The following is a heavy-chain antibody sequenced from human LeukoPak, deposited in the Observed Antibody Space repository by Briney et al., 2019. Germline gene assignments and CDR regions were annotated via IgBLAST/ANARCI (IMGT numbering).Heavy chain of an antibody. V-gene: IGHV4-4*07. CDR2: IYTSGST. J-gene: IGHJ5*02. D-gene: IGHD6-19*01. CDR1: GGSISSYY. Sequence: PSETLSLTCTVSGGSISSYYWSWIRQPPGKGLEWIGRIYTSGSTNYNPSLKSRVTMSVDTSQNQFSLKLSSVTAADTAVYYCSRGTSRGGDSNWFHPWRQKPRVSVS. CDR3: SRGTSRGGDSNWFHP.